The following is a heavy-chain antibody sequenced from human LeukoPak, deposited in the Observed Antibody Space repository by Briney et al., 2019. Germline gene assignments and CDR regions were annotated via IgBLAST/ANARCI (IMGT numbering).Heavy chain of an antibody. CDR1: GYSFTSYW. CDR3: ARLGNSSSWYEGDFDY. CDR2: IYPGDSVS. D-gene: IGHD6-13*01. J-gene: IGHJ4*02. V-gene: IGHV5-51*01. Sequence: GESLKISCKGSGYSFTSYWIGWVRQLPGKGLEWMDIIYPGDSVSRYNPFFQGQVTISAVKSISTDYLQWSSLKASDTAMYYCARLGNSSSWYEGDFDYWGQGTLVTVSS.